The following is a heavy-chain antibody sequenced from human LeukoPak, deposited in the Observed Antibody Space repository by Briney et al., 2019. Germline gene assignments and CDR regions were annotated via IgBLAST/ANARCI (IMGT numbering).Heavy chain of an antibody. CDR2: INPNSGGT. V-gene: IGHV1-2*02. D-gene: IGHD1/OR15-1a*01. CDR3: ARDLADTWNNNNWFDP. Sequence: ASVKVSCKASGYTFTGYYLHWVRQAPGQGLEWMGWINPNSGGTNYAQKFQGRVTMTRDTSISTAYMELSRLRSEDTAVYYCARDLADTWNNNNWFDPWGQGTLVTVSS. CDR1: GYTFTGYY. J-gene: IGHJ5*02.